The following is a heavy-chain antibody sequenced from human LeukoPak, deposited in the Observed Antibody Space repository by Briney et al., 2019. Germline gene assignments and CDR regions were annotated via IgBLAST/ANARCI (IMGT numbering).Heavy chain of an antibody. J-gene: IGHJ3*02. CDR3: ARSGARYDYVWGSYRLHAFDI. CDR2: MNSNSGNT. V-gene: IGHV1-8*03. Sequence: ASVKVSCKASGYTFTSYDINWVRQAPGQGLERMGWMNSNSGNTGYAQKFQGRVTITRNTCISTAYMELSSLRSEDTAVYYCARSGARYDYVWGSYRLHAFDIWGQGTMVTVSS. D-gene: IGHD3-16*02. CDR1: GYTFTSYD.